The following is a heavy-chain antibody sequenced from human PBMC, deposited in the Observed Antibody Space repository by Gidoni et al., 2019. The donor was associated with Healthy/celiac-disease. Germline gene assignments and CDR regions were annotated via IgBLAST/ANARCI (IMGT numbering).Heavy chain of an antibody. CDR1: GLTFSDYY. CDR3: ARVNGDYYYYGMDV. D-gene: IGHD4-17*01. J-gene: IGHJ6*02. CDR2: ISSSGSTI. V-gene: IGHV3-11*01. Sequence: QVQLVEAGGGWVKPGGSLRMSCAAPGLTFSDYYMSWIRQAPGKGLEWVSYISSSGSTIYYADSVKGRFTISRDNAKNSLYLQMNSLRAEDTAVYYCARVNGDYYYYGMDVWGQGTTVTVSS.